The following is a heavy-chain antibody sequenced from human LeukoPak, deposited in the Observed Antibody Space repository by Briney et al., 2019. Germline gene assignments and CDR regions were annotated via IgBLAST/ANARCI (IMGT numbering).Heavy chain of an antibody. Sequence: SETLSLTCTVSGGSISTSTYYWGWIRQPPGKGLEWIGSIYYSGSTYSNPSLKSRVTLSVDTSKNQFSLKLSSVTAADTAVYYCARDCQASWDLTGYHDYWGQGALVTVSS. CDR1: GGSISTSTYY. CDR3: ARDCQASWDLTGYHDY. D-gene: IGHD3-9*01. CDR2: IYYSGST. V-gene: IGHV4-39*07. J-gene: IGHJ4*02.